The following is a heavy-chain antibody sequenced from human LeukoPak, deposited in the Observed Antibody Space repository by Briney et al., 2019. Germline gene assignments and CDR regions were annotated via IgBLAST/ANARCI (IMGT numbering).Heavy chain of an antibody. Sequence: GASVKVSCKASGGTFSSYAINWVRQATGQGLEWMGWMNPNSGNTDYAQRFQGRVTMTRDTSTSTAYMELSSLRSEDTAVYYCARDTNPDYYGSGSFDYWGQGTLVTVSS. CDR1: GGTFSSYA. V-gene: IGHV1-8*02. J-gene: IGHJ4*02. CDR2: MNPNSGNT. D-gene: IGHD3-10*01. CDR3: ARDTNPDYYGSGSFDY.